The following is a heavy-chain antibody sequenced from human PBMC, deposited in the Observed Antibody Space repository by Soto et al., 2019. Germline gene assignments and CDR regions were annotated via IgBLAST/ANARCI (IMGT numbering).Heavy chain of an antibody. CDR1: GFTFTHYW. V-gene: IGHV3-7*01. J-gene: IGHJ4*02. D-gene: IGHD6-19*01. Sequence: EVQLVESGGALVQPGGSPRLSCATSGFTFTHYWMNWVRQAPGQGLEWVANINIDGTEKYYGDSVKGRFTISRDNAKNSLYLNMDSLRDEDMAVYYCARNRGWEMLDYWGQRTLVTVSS. CDR3: ARNRGWEMLDY. CDR2: INIDGTEK.